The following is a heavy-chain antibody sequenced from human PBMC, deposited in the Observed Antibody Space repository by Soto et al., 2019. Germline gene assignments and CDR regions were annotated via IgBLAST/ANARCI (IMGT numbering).Heavy chain of an antibody. CDR2: IYYSGGT. J-gene: IGHJ4*02. Sequence: AETLSLTCTVSGGSISSYYWSLIRQPPGKGLEWIVYIYYSGGTNYNPSLKSRVTISVDTSKNKFSLKLSSVTAADTAVYYCAYSGFEPYYFDYWGQGTLVTVSS. CDR1: GGSISSYY. V-gene: IGHV4-59*01. D-gene: IGHD1-26*01. CDR3: AYSGFEPYYFDY.